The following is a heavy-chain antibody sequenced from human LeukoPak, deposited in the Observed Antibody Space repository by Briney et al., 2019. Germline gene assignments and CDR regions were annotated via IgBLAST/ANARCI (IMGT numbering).Heavy chain of an antibody. CDR3: TRVVASTGFIDY. Sequence: GGSLRPSCAASGFTVRSNYMSWVRQAPGKGLEWVSTIYSGGSTYYADSVQGRFTISRDNSENTLYLQMNSLRAEDTAVYYCTRVVASTGFIDYWGQGTLVTVSS. J-gene: IGHJ4*02. V-gene: IGHV3-53*01. CDR1: GFTVRSNY. D-gene: IGHD5-12*01. CDR2: IYSGGST.